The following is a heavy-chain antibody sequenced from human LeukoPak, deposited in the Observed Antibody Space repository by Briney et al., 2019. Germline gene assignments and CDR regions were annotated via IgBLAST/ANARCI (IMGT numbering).Heavy chain of an antibody. Sequence: VASVKVSCKASGGTFSSYAISWVRQAPGQGLEWMGGIIPIFGTATYAQKFQGRVTITTDESTSTAYMELSSLRSEDTAVYYCARAPTVAAPFNYWGQGTLVTVSS. CDR2: IIPIFGTA. CDR1: GGTFSSYA. CDR3: ARAPTVAAPFNY. D-gene: IGHD4-23*01. J-gene: IGHJ4*02. V-gene: IGHV1-69*05.